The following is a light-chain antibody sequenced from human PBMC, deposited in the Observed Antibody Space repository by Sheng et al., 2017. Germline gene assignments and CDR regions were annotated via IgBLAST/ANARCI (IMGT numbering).Light chain of an antibody. CDR2: ENN. Sequence: NVMLTQPHSVSESPGRTVTISCTRSSGSIASNYVQWYQQRPGSSPTIVIYENNLRPSGVPXRFSGSIDYSSDSASLTISGLKTEDEADYYCQSWDSSKHWVFGGGTKLTVL. CDR3: QSWDSSKHWV. J-gene: IGLJ3*02. V-gene: IGLV6-57*01. CDR1: SGSIASNY.